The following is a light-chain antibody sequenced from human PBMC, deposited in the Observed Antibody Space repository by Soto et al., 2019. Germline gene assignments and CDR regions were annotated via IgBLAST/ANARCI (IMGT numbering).Light chain of an antibody. Sequence: QSLLALPPPLSRSPGQSITLSCTGTSSDLGGYNYVSWYQQHPGKAPKLMIYDVSNRPPGVSNRFSGSKSGNTASLTISGLQAEDEADNYCSSYTSSSTPLYVFGTGTKVTV. CDR1: SSDLGGYNY. V-gene: IGLV2-14*01. J-gene: IGLJ1*01. CDR3: SSYTSSSTPLYV. CDR2: DVS.